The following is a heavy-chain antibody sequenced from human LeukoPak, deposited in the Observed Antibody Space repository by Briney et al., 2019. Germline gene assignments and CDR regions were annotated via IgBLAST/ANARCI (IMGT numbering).Heavy chain of an antibody. J-gene: IGHJ6*03. V-gene: IGHV3-64*01. CDR3: ARGYCSSTSCSYYMDV. D-gene: IGHD2-2*01. Sequence: PGGSLRLSCAASGFTFSSYAMHWVRQAPGKGLEYVSAISSNGGSTYYANSVKGRFTISRDNSKNTLYLQMGSLRAEDMAVYYCARGYCSSTSCSYYMDVWRKGTTVTVSS. CDR1: GFTFSSYA. CDR2: ISSNGGST.